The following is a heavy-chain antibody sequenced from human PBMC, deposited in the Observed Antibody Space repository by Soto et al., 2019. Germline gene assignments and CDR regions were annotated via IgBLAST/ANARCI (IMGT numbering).Heavy chain of an antibody. D-gene: IGHD2-21*01. J-gene: IGHJ4*02. Sequence: QVQLQESGPGLVKPSETLSLTCTVSGGSMRSYSWSWFRRPPGGRLELIGCISYTGSADCSPSLKSRIAMSVVTYKNQFSLKLNSMTAAHTGVYYCLWSHGGYWGQGIQFTVSS. CDR2: ISYTGSA. V-gene: IGHV4-59*03. CDR1: GGSMRSYS. CDR3: LWSHGGY.